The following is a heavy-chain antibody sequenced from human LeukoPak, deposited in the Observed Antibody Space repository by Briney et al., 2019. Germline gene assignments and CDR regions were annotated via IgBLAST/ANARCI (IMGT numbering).Heavy chain of an antibody. CDR3: ARELRYDNSDSGAF. V-gene: IGHV4-4*07. J-gene: IGHJ3*01. CDR2: IYTGGSA. Sequence: SETLSLTCTVSGGSISSYYWSWIRQPAGKGLEWIGRIYTGGSANYNPSLKSRVTMSADTSKNQVSLKLTSVTAADTALYYCARELRYDNSDSGAFWGQGTVVTVSS. CDR1: GGSISSYY. D-gene: IGHD3-22*01.